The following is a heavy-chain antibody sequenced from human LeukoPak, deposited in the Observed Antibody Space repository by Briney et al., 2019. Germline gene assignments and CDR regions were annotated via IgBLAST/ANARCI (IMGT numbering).Heavy chain of an antibody. J-gene: IGHJ5*02. CDR1: GYSISSGYY. D-gene: IGHD5-12*01. Sequence: SETLSLTCTVSGYSISSGYYWGWIRQPPGKGLEWIGSIYYSGSTYYNPSLKSRVTISVDTSKNQFSLKLSSVTAADTAVYYCARGSWYSGYDGNWFDPWGQGTLVTVSS. V-gene: IGHV4-38-2*02. CDR3: ARGSWYSGYDGNWFDP. CDR2: IYYSGST.